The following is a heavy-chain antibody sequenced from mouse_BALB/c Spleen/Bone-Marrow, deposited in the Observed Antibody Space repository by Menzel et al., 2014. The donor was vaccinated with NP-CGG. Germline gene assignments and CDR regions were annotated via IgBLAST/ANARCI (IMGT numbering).Heavy chain of an antibody. CDR2: IYPGDGDT. D-gene: IGHD2-3*01. CDR3: ARFDDGYYDYAMDY. CDR1: GYAFSSYW. J-gene: IGHJ4*01. Sequence: QVQLQQPGAELVRPGSSVKISCKASGYAFSSYWMNWVKQRPGQGLEWIGQIYPGDGDTNYNGKFEGKATLTADKSSSTAYMQLSSLTSEDSAVYFCARFDDGYYDYAMDYWGQGTSVTVSS. V-gene: IGHV1-80*01.